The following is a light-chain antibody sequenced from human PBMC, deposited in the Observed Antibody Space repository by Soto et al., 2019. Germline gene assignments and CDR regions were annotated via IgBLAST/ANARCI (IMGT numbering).Light chain of an antibody. V-gene: IGKV2-30*01. Sequence: DVVMTQSPLSLPVTLGKPSSISCRCSQSLVYSDGNTYLNWFQQRPGQSPRRLIYKVSNRDSGVPDRFSGSGSATDFTLKISRVEAPDVGAYYCMQGTHWPKWTFGQGTKVDIK. CDR1: QSLVYSDGNTY. CDR2: KVS. CDR3: MQGTHWPKWT. J-gene: IGKJ1*01.